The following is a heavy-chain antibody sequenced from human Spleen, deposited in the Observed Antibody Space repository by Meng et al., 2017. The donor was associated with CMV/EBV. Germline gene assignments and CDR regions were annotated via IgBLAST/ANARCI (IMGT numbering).Heavy chain of an antibody. CDR1: DFAFRTYS. J-gene: IGHJ6*02. CDR3: AREPYDFWSGSFYGMDV. V-gene: IGHV3-21*01. Sequence: GGSLRLSCAASDFAFRTYSMNWVRQAPGKGLEWVSSISSSGSYIYYADSVKGRFTISRDNAKNSLYLQMNSLRAEDTAVYYCAREPYDFWSGSFYGMDVWGQGTTVTVSS. CDR2: ISSSGSYI. D-gene: IGHD3-3*01.